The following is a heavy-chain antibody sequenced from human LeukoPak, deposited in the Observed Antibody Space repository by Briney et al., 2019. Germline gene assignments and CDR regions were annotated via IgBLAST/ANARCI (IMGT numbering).Heavy chain of an antibody. J-gene: IGHJ3*02. CDR3: ARDGNRAVGAFDI. Sequence: GGSLRLSCAASGFTFSSYEMNWVRQAPGKGLEWVSYISSSGSTIYYADSVKGRFTISRDNAKNSLYLQMNSLRAEDTAVYYCARDGNRAVGAFDIWGQGTIVTVSS. D-gene: IGHD1-14*01. CDR1: GFTFSSYE. V-gene: IGHV3-48*03. CDR2: ISSSGSTI.